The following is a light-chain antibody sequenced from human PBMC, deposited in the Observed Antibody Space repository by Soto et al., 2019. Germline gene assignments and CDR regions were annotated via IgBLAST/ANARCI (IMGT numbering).Light chain of an antibody. CDR2: KAS. V-gene: IGKV1-5*03. J-gene: IGKJ2*01. Sequence: DIQMTQSPSTLSASVGDRVTITCRASQSISSWLAWYQQKPGKAPKLLIYKASSLESGVPSRFSGSGSWTEFTLTISSLQPDDLSTYYCQQYNSYSYTFGQGTRLEIK. CDR1: QSISSW. CDR3: QQYNSYSYT.